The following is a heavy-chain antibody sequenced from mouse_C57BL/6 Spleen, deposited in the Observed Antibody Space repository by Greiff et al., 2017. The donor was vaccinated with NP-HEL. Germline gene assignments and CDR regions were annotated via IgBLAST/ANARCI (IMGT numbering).Heavy chain of an antibody. CDR2: IYPGSGNT. Sequence: VQLQQSGAELVRPGASVKLSCKASGYTFTDYYINWVKQRPGQGLEWIARIYPGSGNTYYNEKFKGKATLTAEKSSSTAYMQLSSLTSEDSAVYFCARSEGNPFDYWGQGTTLTVSS. D-gene: IGHD2-1*01. CDR3: ARSEGNPFDY. V-gene: IGHV1-76*01. J-gene: IGHJ2*01. CDR1: GYTFTDYY.